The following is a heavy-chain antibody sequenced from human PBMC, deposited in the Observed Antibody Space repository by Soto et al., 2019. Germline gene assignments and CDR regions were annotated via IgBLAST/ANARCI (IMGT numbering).Heavy chain of an antibody. CDR1: GGSISSYY. D-gene: IGHD2-2*01. CDR3: ARVRGDIVVVPAAMGYFDY. J-gene: IGHJ4*02. CDR2: IYYSGST. Sequence: SETLSLTCTVSGGSISSYYWSWIRQPPGKGLEWIGYIYYSGSTNYNPSLKSRVTISVDTSKNQFSLKLSSVTAADTAVYYCARVRGDIVVVPAAMGYFDYWGQGTLVTVSS. V-gene: IGHV4-59*01.